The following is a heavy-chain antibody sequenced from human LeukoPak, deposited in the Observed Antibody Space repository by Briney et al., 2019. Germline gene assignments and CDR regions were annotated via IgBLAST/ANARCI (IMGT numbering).Heavy chain of an antibody. D-gene: IGHD3-10*01. V-gene: IGHV4-31*03. Sequence: SETLSLTCTVSGGSISNGGYYWSWIRQHPGKGLEWIGYIYYSGSTYYNPSLKSRVTISVDTSKNQFSLKLSSVTAADTAVYYCARDQFDYMDVWGKGTTVTVSS. CDR3: ARDQFDYMDV. CDR1: GGSISNGGYY. J-gene: IGHJ6*03. CDR2: IYYSGST.